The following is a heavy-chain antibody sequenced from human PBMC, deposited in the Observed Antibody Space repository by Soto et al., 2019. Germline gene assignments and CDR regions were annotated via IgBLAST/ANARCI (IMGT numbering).Heavy chain of an antibody. CDR1: GYSISSGYY. CDR2: IYHSGST. V-gene: IGHV4-38-2*02. D-gene: IGHD4-17*01. CDR3: ARDQLTTAEVGVQWDLHRYYYYGMDV. J-gene: IGHJ6*02. Sequence: PSETLSLTCAVSGYSISSGYYWGWIRQPPGKGLEWIGSIYHSGSTYYNPSLKSRVTISVDTSKNQFSLKLSSVTAADTAVYYCARDQLTTAEVGVQWDLHRYYYYGMDVWGQGTTVTVSS.